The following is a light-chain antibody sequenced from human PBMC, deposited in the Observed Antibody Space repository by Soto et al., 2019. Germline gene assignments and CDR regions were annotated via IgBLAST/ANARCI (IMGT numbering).Light chain of an antibody. J-gene: IGKJ2*01. Sequence: EIVLTQSPGTLSLSPGERATLSCRASQSVNNNYLAWYQQRPGQTPRLLVNGVSNRATGIPDRFSGGGSGTDFTLTISSLEPEDFAVYYFQQYDHPPHSFGQGTRVEIK. CDR3: QQYDHPPHS. CDR2: GVS. V-gene: IGKV3-20*01. CDR1: QSVNNNY.